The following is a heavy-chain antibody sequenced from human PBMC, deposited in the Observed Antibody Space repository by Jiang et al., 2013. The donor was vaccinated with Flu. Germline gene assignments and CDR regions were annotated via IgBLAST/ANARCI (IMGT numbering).Heavy chain of an antibody. Sequence: SQTLSLTCAISGDSVFSNSAAWNWIRQSPSRGLEWLGRTFYRSKWYNDYAVSVKSRITINPDTSKNRFSLRLNSVTPEDTAVYYCARDFAGRSGSYFDYWGQGTLVTVSS. J-gene: IGHJ4*02. CDR1: GDSVFSNSAA. CDR2: TFYRSKWYN. D-gene: IGHD3-10*01. CDR3: ARDFAGRSGSYFDY. V-gene: IGHV6-1*01.